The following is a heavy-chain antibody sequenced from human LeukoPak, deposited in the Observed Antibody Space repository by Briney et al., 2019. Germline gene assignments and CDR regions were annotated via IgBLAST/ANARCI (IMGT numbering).Heavy chain of an antibody. CDR2: IQFDGIKK. CDR1: GFTFSSSA. J-gene: IGHJ3*02. V-gene: IGHV3-30*02. Sequence: GGSLRLSCAASGFTFSSSAMHWVRQAPGKGLEWVAYIQFDGIKKFYSDSVKGRFTISRDNSKNTLFLQMSSLTTEDTAVYYCAQKSTGTFDIWGQVTMVTVSP. D-gene: IGHD6-13*01. CDR3: AQKSTGTFDI.